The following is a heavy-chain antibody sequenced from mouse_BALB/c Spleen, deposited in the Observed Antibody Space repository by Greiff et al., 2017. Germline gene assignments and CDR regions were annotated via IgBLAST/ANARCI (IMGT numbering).Heavy chain of an antibody. D-gene: IGHD2-1*01. Sequence: EVMLVESGGGLVKLGGSLKLSCAASGFTFSSYYMSWVRQTPEKRLELVAAINSNGGSTYYPDTVKGRFTISRDNAKNTLYLQMSSLKSEDTALYYCARLDGNPYAMDYWGQGTSVTVSS. V-gene: IGHV5-6-2*01. CDR2: INSNGGST. CDR1: GFTFSSYY. J-gene: IGHJ4*01. CDR3: ARLDGNPYAMDY.